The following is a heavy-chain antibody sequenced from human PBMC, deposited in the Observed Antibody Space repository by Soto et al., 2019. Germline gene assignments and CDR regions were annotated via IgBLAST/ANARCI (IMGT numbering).Heavy chain of an antibody. CDR3: AKDYPGGITIFGMERCGDYYYGIDV. CDR1: GFTFSSYA. J-gene: IGHJ6*02. V-gene: IGHV3-23*01. Sequence: SGGSLRLSCAASGFTFSSYAMSWVCQPQGKGLEWVSAVSGSGGSTYYDDSVKGRCTITRDNSKNTQYLQMNSLRADDTAVYYCAKDYPGGITIFGMERCGDYYYGIDVWGQGTTVTVSS. CDR2: VSGSGGST. D-gene: IGHD3-3*01.